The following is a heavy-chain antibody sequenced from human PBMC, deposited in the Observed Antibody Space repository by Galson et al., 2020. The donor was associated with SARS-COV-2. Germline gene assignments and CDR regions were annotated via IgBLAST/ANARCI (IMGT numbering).Heavy chain of an antibody. CDR1: GFSLSTSGVG. J-gene: IGHJ4*02. V-gene: IGHV2-5*02. CDR3: AHCLGQWLAPGVDD. CDR2: IYWDDDP. Sequence: KMSGPTLAKPTQILTLTCTFPGFSLSTSGVGVGWIRQPPGKALEWLALIYWDDDPRYSPSLKSRLTNTKDTSKNQVVLTMTNMDPVDTSTYYCAHCLGQWLAPGVDDWGRGTLVTVSS. D-gene: IGHD6-19*01.